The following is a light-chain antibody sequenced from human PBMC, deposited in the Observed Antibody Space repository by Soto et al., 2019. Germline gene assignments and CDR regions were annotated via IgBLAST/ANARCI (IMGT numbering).Light chain of an antibody. CDR2: DAS. CDR1: QSINTW. Sequence: DIHMTQSPSTLSASVGDRVTMTCRASQSINTWLAWYQQKPGKAPKVLISDASSLESGVPSRFSGSGSGTEFTLTISSLQPADFAAYYCQQYNSYSLTFGQGTKVDIK. CDR3: QQYNSYSLT. J-gene: IGKJ1*01. V-gene: IGKV1-5*01.